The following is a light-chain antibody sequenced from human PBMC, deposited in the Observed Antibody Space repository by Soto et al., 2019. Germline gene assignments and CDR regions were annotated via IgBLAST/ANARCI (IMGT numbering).Light chain of an antibody. Sequence: EIVLTQSPATLSLSPGERATLSCRASQSVSNYLAWYQQKPGQAPRLLISDASNRATGIPARFSGSGSGTDFTLPISSLEPEDFAVYYCQLRSNWPPLYTFGQGTKLDIK. J-gene: IGKJ2*01. CDR3: QLRSNWPPLYT. V-gene: IGKV3-11*01. CDR2: DAS. CDR1: QSVSNY.